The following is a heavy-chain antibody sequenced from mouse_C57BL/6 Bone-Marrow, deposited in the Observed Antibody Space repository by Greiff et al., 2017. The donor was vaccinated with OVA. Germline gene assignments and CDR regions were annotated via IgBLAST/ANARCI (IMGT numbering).Heavy chain of an antibody. D-gene: IGHD1-1*01. CDR2: IHPNSGST. V-gene: IGHV1-64*01. CDR1: GYTFTSYW. Sequence: VQLQQPGAELVKPGASVKLSCKASGYTFTSYWMHWVKQRPGQGLEWIGMIHPNSGSTNYNEKFKSKATLTVDKSSSTAYMQLSSLTSEDSAVYDCARGLTTVVATDYWGKGTTLTVSS. CDR3: ARGLTTVVATDY. J-gene: IGHJ2*01.